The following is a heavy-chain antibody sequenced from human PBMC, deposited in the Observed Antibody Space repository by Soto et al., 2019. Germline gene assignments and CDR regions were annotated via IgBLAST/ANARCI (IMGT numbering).Heavy chain of an antibody. V-gene: IGHV4-38-2*02. J-gene: IGHJ4*01. CDR1: GYSISSGSY. Sequence: PSETLSLTCTVSGYSISSGSYWWWIRQPPGKGPEWIASIYHGGTTFYNPSLKTRSTISVDTSNNQFSLKLTSVTAAYTAVYYCASVHVMVVAGSTFDYWGHGTLVTVSS. CDR3: ASVHVMVVAGSTFDY. D-gene: IGHD6-19*01. CDR2: IYHGGTT.